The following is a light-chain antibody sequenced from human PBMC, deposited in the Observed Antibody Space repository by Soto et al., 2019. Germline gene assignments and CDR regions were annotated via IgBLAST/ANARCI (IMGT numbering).Light chain of an antibody. CDR2: EGS. CDR3: CSYAGSSTPYG. Sequence: SALTQPASVSGSPGQSITISCTGTSSEVGSYNLVSWYRQHPGKAPKLMIYEGSKRPSGVSNRFSGSKSCNTASLTISGLQAEDEADYYCCSYAGSSTPYGFGTGTKVTVL. J-gene: IGLJ1*01. V-gene: IGLV2-23*01. CDR1: SSEVGSYNL.